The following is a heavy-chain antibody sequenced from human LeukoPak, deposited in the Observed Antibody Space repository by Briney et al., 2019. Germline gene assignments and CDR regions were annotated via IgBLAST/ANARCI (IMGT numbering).Heavy chain of an antibody. CDR1: GYTFTSYY. J-gene: IGHJ5*02. CDR2: INPSGGST. CDR3: ARYVVVVAAWRFDP. D-gene: IGHD2-15*01. V-gene: IGHV1-46*01. Sequence: ASVKVSCKASGYTFTSYYMHWVRQAPGQGLEWMGIINPSGGSTSYAQKFKGRVTMTTDKYTSTVYMELSRLRSEDTAVYYCARYVVVVAAWRFDPWGQGTLVTVSS.